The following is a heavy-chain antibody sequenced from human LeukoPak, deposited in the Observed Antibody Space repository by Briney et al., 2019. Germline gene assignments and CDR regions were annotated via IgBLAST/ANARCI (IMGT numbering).Heavy chain of an antibody. CDR1: GFTFSSYA. D-gene: IGHD3-16*02. V-gene: IGHV3-23*01. J-gene: IGHJ4*02. CDR3: AKGSSDYDYVWGSYRPPPSGY. CDR2: ISGSGGST. Sequence: PGGSLRLSCAASGFTFSSYAMSWVRQAPGKGLEWVSTISGSGGSTYYADSVKGRFTISRDNSKNTLYLQMNSLRAEDTAVYYCAKGSSDYDYVWGSYRPPPSGYWGQGTLVTVSS.